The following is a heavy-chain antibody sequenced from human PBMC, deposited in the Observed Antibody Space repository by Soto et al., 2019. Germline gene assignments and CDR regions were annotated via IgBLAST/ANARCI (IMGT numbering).Heavy chain of an antibody. V-gene: IGHV1-18*01. Sequence: ASVKVSCKASGYTFTSYGISWLLQAPGQGLEWMGWISAYNGNTNYAQKLQGRVTMTTDTSTSTAYMELRSLRSDDTAVYYCARATDMVASPFYYYYYMDVWGKGTTVTVSS. CDR2: ISAYNGNT. D-gene: IGHD5-12*01. CDR3: ARATDMVASPFYYYYYMDV. J-gene: IGHJ6*03. CDR1: GYTFTSYG.